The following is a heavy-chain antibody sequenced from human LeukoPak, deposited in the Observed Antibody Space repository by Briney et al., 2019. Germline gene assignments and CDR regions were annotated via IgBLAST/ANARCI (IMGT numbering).Heavy chain of an antibody. CDR3: ARETDTGFDY. Sequence: ASVKVSCKASGYTFTSYDINWVRQAPGQGLEGMGWMNPNSGNTVYAQKFQGRVTMTRNTSISTAYMELSSLRSEDTAVYYCARETDTGFDYWGQGTLVTVSS. V-gene: IGHV1-8*01. D-gene: IGHD1-14*01. CDR1: GYTFTSYD. CDR2: MNPNSGNT. J-gene: IGHJ4*02.